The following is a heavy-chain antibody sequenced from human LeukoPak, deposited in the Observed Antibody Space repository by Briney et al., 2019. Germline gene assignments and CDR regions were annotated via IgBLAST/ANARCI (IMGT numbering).Heavy chain of an antibody. J-gene: IGHJ4*02. CDR2: INHSGST. V-gene: IGHV4-34*01. CDR3: ARDIAAAGLGYDY. Sequence: PSETLSLTCAVYGGSFSGYYWSWIRQPPGKGLEWIGEINHSGSTNYNPSLKSRVTISVDTSKNQFSLKLSSVTAADTAVYYCARDIAAAGLGYDYWGQGTLATVSS. D-gene: IGHD6-13*01. CDR1: GGSFSGYY.